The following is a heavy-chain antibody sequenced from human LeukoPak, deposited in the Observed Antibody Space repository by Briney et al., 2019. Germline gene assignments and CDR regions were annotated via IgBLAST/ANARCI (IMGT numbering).Heavy chain of an antibody. CDR3: AREKGYCSSTSCYLSYSYCYYMDV. D-gene: IGHD2-2*01. CDR1: GYTFTSYD. J-gene: IGHJ6*03. Sequence: GASVKVSCKASGYTFTSYDINWVRQATGQGLEWMGWMNPNSGNTGYAQKFQGRVTITRNTSISTAYMELSSLRSEDTAVYYCAREKGYCSSTSCYLSYSYCYYMDVWGKGTTVTVSS. V-gene: IGHV1-8*03. CDR2: MNPNSGNT.